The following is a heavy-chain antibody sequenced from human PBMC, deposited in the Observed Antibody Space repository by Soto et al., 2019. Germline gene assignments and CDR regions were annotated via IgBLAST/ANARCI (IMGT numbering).Heavy chain of an antibody. CDR1: GFTVSSNY. CDR3: ARSDYGDYGIDY. CDR2: IYSGGST. V-gene: IGHV3-53*01. Sequence: EVQLVESGGGLIQPGGSLRLSCAASGFTVSSNYMSWVRQAPGKGLEWVSVIYSGGSTYYADSVKGRFTISRDNSKNTLYLQMNSLGAEDTAVYYCARSDYGDYGIDYWGQGTLVTVSS. D-gene: IGHD4-17*01. J-gene: IGHJ4*02.